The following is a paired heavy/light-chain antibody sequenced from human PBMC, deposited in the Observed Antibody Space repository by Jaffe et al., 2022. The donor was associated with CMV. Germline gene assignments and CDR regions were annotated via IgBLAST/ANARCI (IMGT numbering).Light chain of an antibody. CDR2: WAS. CDR3: QQYYSSPPT. J-gene: IGKJ1*01. CDR1: QSVLYSSNNKNY. V-gene: IGKV4-1*01. Sequence: DIVMTQSPDSLAVSLGERATINCKSSQSVLYSSNNKNYLAWYQQKPGQPPKLLFYWASTRDSGVPGRFGGSGSGTDFTLTISSLQAEDVAVYYCQQYYSSPPTFGQGTKVEIK.
Heavy chain of an antibody. CDR3: ARSRRDGPTVTTGYYYYMDV. CDR2: IIPILGTA. J-gene: IGHJ6*03. Sequence: QVQLVQSGAEVKKPGSSVKVSCKPSGGTFSDYAMNWVRQAPGQGLEWMGRIIPILGTANYAQKFQGRVTITADKSTSTAYMDLSSLRSEDTAVYYCARSRRDGPTVTTGYYYYMDVWGNGTTVIVSS. D-gene: IGHD4-17*01. V-gene: IGHV1-69*08. CDR1: GGTFSDYA.